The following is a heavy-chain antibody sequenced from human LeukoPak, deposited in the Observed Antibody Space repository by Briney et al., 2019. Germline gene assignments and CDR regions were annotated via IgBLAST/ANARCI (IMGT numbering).Heavy chain of an antibody. CDR3: ARGVREGSLDY. Sequence: GGSLILSCAASGFTVSSNYTSWVRQAPGKGLEWVSVIYSGGSTYYADSAKGRFTISRDNSKNTLYLQMKSLRVEDTAVYYCARGVREGSLDYWGQGTLVTVSS. CDR1: GFTVSSNY. D-gene: IGHD5-24*01. V-gene: IGHV3-53*01. CDR2: IYSGGST. J-gene: IGHJ4*02.